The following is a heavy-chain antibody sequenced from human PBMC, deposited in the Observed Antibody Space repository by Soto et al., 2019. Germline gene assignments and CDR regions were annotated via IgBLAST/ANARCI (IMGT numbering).Heavy chain of an antibody. CDR2: ISGSGGST. V-gene: IGHV3-23*01. CDR1: GFTFSSYA. J-gene: IGHJ6*02. Sequence: GGSLRLSCAASGFTFSSYAMSWVRQAPGKGLEWVSAISGSGGSTYYADSVKGRFTISRDNSKNTLYLQMNSLRAEDTAVYYCAKDKSNTARYYYGMDVWGQGTTVTVSS. D-gene: IGHD5-18*01. CDR3: AKDKSNTARYYYGMDV.